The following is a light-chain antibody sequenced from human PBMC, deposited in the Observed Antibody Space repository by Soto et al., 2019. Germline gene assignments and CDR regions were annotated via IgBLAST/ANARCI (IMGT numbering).Light chain of an antibody. CDR1: SSDVGGYNY. V-gene: IGLV2-8*01. CDR3: SSYAGSNTVV. Sequence: QSALTQPPSASESPGQSVTISCTGTSSDVGGYNYVSWYQQQSGKAPKLMIYEVSKRPSGVPDRFSGSKSGNTASLTVSGLQAEDEAAYYCSSYAGSNTVVFGGGTKVTVL. CDR2: EVS. J-gene: IGLJ2*01.